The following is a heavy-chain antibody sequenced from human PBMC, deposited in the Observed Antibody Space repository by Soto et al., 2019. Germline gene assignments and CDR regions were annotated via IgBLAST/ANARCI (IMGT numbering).Heavy chain of an antibody. CDR3: AKDIGSGSYFDDAFDI. D-gene: IGHD1-26*01. Sequence: PGGSLRLSCAASGFTFDDYAMHWVRQAPGKGLEWVSGISWNSGSIGYADSVKGRFTISRDNAKNSLYLQMNSLRAEDTALYYCAKDIGSGSYFDDAFDIWGQGTMVTVSS. V-gene: IGHV3-9*01. J-gene: IGHJ3*02. CDR2: ISWNSGSI. CDR1: GFTFDDYA.